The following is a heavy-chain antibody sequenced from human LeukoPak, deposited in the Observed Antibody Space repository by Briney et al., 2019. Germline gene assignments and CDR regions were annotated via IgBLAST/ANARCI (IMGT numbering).Heavy chain of an antibody. V-gene: IGHV4-34*01. CDR3: AGSRNYLLLL. CDR2: INHSGST. Sequence: KPSETLSLTCAVYGGSFSGYYWSWIRQPPGKGLEWIGEINHSGSTSYNPSLKSRVTISVDTSKNQFSLKLSSVTAADTAVYYCAGSRNYLLLLWGQGTLVTVSS. J-gene: IGHJ4*02. CDR1: GGSFSGYY. D-gene: IGHD3-22*01.